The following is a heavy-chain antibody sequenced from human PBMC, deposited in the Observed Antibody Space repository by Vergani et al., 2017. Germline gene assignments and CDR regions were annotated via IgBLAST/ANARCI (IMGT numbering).Heavy chain of an antibody. Sequence: QVQLVQSGAEVKKPGSSVKVSCKASGGTFSSYAISWVRQAPGQGLEWMGGIISIFGTANYAQKFQGRVTITADESTSTAYMEVSSLRSEDTAVYYCAGVSRDGYNSDYYGMDVWGQGTTVTVSS. D-gene: IGHD5-24*01. CDR3: AGVSRDGYNSDYYGMDV. CDR1: GGTFSSYA. J-gene: IGHJ6*02. CDR2: IISIFGTA. V-gene: IGHV1-69*01.